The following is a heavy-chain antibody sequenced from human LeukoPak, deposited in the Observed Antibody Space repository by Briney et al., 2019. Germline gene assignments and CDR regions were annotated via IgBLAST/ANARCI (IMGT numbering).Heavy chain of an antibody. CDR1: GYSISSGYY. J-gene: IGHJ6*03. V-gene: IGHV4-38-2*01. CDR3: ARHGSIAARPGLSYYYYYYYMDV. CDR2: IYHSGST. D-gene: IGHD6-6*01. Sequence: SETLSLTCAVSGYSISSGYYWGWIRQPPWKGLEWIGSIYHSGSTYYNPSLKSRVTISVDTSKNQFSLKLSSVTAADTAVYYCARHGSIAARPGLSYYYYYYYMDVWGKGTTVTVSS.